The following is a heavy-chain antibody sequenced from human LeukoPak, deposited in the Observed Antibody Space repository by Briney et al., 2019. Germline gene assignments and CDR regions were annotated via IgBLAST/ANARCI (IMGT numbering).Heavy chain of an antibody. CDR1: GYSFTSYW. CDR3: ARQKGSPRGYGAPDY. Sequence: GESLKIPCKGSGYSFTSYWIGWVRQMPGKGLEWMGIIYPGDSDTRYSPSFQGQVTISADKSIFTAYLQWSSLKASDSAMYYCARQKGSPRGYGAPDYWGQGTLITVSS. CDR2: IYPGDSDT. V-gene: IGHV5-51*01. J-gene: IGHJ4*02. D-gene: IGHD5-12*01.